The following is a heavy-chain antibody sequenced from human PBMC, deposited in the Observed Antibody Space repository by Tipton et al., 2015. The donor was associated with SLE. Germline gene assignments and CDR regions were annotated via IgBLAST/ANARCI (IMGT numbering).Heavy chain of an antibody. Sequence: LRLSCTVSGGSISSYYWSWIRQPPGKGLEWIGYIYYSGSSNYNPSLKSRVTISVDTSKNQFSLKLSSVTAADTAVYYCAREGGNSSGWLVYWGQGTRVTVSS. D-gene: IGHD6-19*01. CDR1: GGSISSYY. V-gene: IGHV4-59*01. CDR2: IYYSGSS. CDR3: AREGGNSSGWLVY. J-gene: IGHJ4*02.